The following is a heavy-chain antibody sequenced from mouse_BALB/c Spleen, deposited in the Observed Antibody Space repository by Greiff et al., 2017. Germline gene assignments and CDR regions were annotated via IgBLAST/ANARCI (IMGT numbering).Heavy chain of an antibody. D-gene: IGHD2-10*02. J-gene: IGHJ4*01. CDR1: GFTFSNYW. Sequence: EVKVEESGGGLVQPGGSMKLSCVASGFTFSNYWMNWVRQSPEKGLEWVAEIRLKSNNYATHYAESVKGRFTISRDDSKSSVNLQMNNLRAEDTGIYYCTRSYGNYDYAMDYWGQGTSVTVSS. CDR3: TRSYGNYDYAMDY. V-gene: IGHV6-6*02. CDR2: IRLKSNNYAT.